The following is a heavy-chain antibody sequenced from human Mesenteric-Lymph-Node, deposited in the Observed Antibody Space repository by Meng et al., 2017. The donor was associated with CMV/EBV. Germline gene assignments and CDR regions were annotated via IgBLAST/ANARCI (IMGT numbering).Heavy chain of an antibody. V-gene: IGHV3-23*01. CDR1: GFTFSSYA. CDR2: ISGSGGST. Sequence: GESLKISCAASGFTFSSYAMSWVRQAPGKGLEWVSAISGSGGSTYYADSVKGRFTISRDISKNTLFLQMNSLRAEDTATYYCAKAPDYGGNWESRFDPWGQGTLVTVSS. J-gene: IGHJ5*02. D-gene: IGHD4-23*01. CDR3: AKAPDYGGNWESRFDP.